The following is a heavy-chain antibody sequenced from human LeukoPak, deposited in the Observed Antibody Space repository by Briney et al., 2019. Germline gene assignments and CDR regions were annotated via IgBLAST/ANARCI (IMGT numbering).Heavy chain of an antibody. CDR1: GGTFSSYA. Sequence: SVKVSCKASGGTFSSYAISWVRQAPGQGLEWMGGIIPIFGTANYAQKFQGRVTITADESTSTAYMELSSLRSEDTAVYYCARVQDYYDSSGYYWAYYYYGMDVWGQGTTVSVSS. D-gene: IGHD3-22*01. CDR3: ARVQDYYDSSGYYWAYYYYGMDV. V-gene: IGHV1-69*13. CDR2: IIPIFGTA. J-gene: IGHJ6*02.